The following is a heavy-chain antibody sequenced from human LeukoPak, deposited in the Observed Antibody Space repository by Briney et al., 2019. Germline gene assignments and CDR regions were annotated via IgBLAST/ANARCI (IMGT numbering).Heavy chain of an antibody. CDR3: ARHGTGQKAFDI. D-gene: IGHD1-14*01. J-gene: IGHJ3*02. Sequence: SETLSLTCAVSGVSISGSYWSWIRQPPGKGLEWIGQIHYSGSTIYNPSLKSRVTMSVDTSRNHFSLKLSSVTAADTAVYYCARHGTGQKAFDIWGQGTMVTVSS. V-gene: IGHV4-59*08. CDR1: GVSISGSY. CDR2: IHYSGST.